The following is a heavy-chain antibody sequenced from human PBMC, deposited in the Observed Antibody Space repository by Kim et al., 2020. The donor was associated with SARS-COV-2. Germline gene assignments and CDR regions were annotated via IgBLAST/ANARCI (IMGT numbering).Heavy chain of an antibody. D-gene: IGHD1-26*01. CDR2: IYRDGTI. J-gene: IGHJ4*02. Sequence: GGSLRLSCAVSGFTVSSNYMSWVRQAPGKGLEWVSIIYRDGTIYYADSVKGRFTISRDNSKNTLYLQMNSLRAEDTAVYYCARWDGRSYDYWCQGTLVTV. CDR1: GFTVSSNY. V-gene: IGHV3-53*01. CDR3: ARWDGRSYDY.